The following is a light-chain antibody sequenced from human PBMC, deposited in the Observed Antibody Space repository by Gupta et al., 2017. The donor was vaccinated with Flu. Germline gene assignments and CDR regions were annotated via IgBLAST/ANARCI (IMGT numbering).Light chain of an antibody. V-gene: IGKV1D-16*01. CDR1: QDIGNW. Sequence: GDRVTITFRASQDIGNWLAWYQQKPESAPKTLIFATSILRSGVPSRFSGTGSGTDFTLTITSLQAEDVGTYYCQQYNSYPLTFGGGTKVEI. J-gene: IGKJ4*01. CDR3: QQYNSYPLT. CDR2: ATS.